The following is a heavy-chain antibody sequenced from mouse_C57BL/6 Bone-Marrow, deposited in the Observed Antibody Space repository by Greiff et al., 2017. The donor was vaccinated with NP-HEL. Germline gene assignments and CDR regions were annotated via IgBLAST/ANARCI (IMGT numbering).Heavy chain of an antibody. CDR1: GFTFSSYG. J-gene: IGHJ2*01. CDR3: ARHYYGNYFDY. Sequence: EVQLVESGADLVKPGGSLKLSCAASGFTFSSYGMSWVRQTPDKRLEWVATISSGGSYTYYPDSVKGRFTLSRDNASNTPYLQMSRLKSEDKAMYYCARHYYGNYFDYWGQGTTLTVSS. CDR2: ISSGGSYT. D-gene: IGHD2-1*01. V-gene: IGHV5-6*01.